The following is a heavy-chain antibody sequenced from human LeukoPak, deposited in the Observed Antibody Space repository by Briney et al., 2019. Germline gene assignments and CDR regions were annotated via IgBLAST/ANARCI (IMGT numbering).Heavy chain of an antibody. J-gene: IGHJ4*02. CDR3: ARLTSRYSYGTYYFDY. D-gene: IGHD5-18*01. CDR1: GYTFTSYY. V-gene: IGHV1-46*01. CDR2: INPSGSST. Sequence: ASVKVSCKASGYTFTSYYMHWVRQAPGQGLEWMGIINPSGSSTSYAQKFQGRVTMTRDTSKSTVYMELSSLRSEDTAVYYCARLTSRYSYGTYYFDYWGQGTLVTVSS.